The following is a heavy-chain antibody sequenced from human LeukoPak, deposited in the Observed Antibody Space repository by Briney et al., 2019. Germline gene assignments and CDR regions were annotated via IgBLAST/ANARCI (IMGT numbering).Heavy chain of an antibody. CDR3: ATDKQLLVPTNHPPTYGMDV. V-gene: IGHV1-24*01. Sequence: GASVKVSCKVSGYTLTELSMHWVRQAPGKGLEWMGGFDPEDGETIYAQKFQGRVTMTEDTSTDTAYMELSSLRSEDTAVYYCATDKQLLVPTNHPPTYGMDVWGKETTVTVSS. CDR1: GYTLTELS. J-gene: IGHJ6*04. D-gene: IGHD2-15*01. CDR2: FDPEDGET.